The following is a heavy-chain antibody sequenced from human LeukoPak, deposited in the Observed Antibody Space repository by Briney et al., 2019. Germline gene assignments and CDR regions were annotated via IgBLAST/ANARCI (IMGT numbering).Heavy chain of an antibody. V-gene: IGHV3-74*03. Sequence: GGSLRLSCAASGFTFSNYFMHWDRQAPGRGLVWVSRINPDGTNTMYAGSVKGRFTISRDNAKNILYLQMNSLRDDDTAVYYCARRVDASRWFDPWGQGTLVTVSS. CDR1: GFTFSNYF. D-gene: IGHD2-15*01. CDR3: ARRVDASRWFDP. CDR2: INPDGTNT. J-gene: IGHJ5*02.